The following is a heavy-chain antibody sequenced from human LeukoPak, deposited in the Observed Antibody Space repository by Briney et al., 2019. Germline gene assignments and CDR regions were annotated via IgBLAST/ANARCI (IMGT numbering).Heavy chain of an antibody. CDR3: AREGTGTSLGDAFDI. CDR2: IYYSGGT. CDR1: GGSISGYY. Sequence: PSETLSLTCTVSGGSISGYYWSWIRQPPGKGLEWIGYIYYSGGTSYNPSLKSRVTISVDTSKNQFSLKLSSVTAADTAVYYCAREGTGTSLGDAFDIWGQGTMVTVSS. J-gene: IGHJ3*02. V-gene: IGHV4-59*01. D-gene: IGHD3/OR15-3a*01.